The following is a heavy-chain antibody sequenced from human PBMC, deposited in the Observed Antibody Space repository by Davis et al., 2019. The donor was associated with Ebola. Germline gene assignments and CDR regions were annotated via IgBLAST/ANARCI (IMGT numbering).Heavy chain of an antibody. CDR2: INHSGST. Sequence: SETLSLTCAVYGGSFSGYYWSWIRQPPGKGLEWIGEINHSGSTNYNPSLKSRVTISVDKSKNQFSLKLSSVTAADTAVYYCARRRIVATTHFDYWGQGTLVTVSS. J-gene: IGHJ4*02. D-gene: IGHD5-12*01. CDR1: GGSFSGYY. V-gene: IGHV4-34*01. CDR3: ARRRIVATTHFDY.